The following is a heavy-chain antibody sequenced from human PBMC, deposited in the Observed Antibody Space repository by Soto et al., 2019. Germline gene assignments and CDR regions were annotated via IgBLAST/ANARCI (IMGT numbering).Heavy chain of an antibody. CDR2: IIPIFGTA. CDR1: GGTFSSYA. D-gene: IGHD2-8*01. J-gene: IGHJ5*02. Sequence: QVQLVQSGAEVKKPGSSVKVSCKASGGTFSSYAISWVRQAPGQGLEWMGGIIPIFGTANYAQKFQGRGTITADESTSTADMELSSLRSEDTAVYYCARGMVYANLGWFDPWGQGTLVTVSS. V-gene: IGHV1-69*12. CDR3: ARGMVYANLGWFDP.